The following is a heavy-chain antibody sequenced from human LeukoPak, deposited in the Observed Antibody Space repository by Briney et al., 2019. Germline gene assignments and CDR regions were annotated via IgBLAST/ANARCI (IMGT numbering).Heavy chain of an antibody. CDR1: GGSISSYY. V-gene: IGHV4-4*07. CDR3: ARGDGIAAAGDRYYYYYYMDV. Sequence: SETLSLTCTVSGGSISSYYWSWIRQPAGKGLEWIGRIYTSGSTNYNPSLKSRVTMSVDTSKNQFSLKLSSVTAADTAVYYCARGDGIAAAGDRYYYYYYMDVWGKGTTVTISS. J-gene: IGHJ6*03. CDR2: IYTSGST. D-gene: IGHD6-13*01.